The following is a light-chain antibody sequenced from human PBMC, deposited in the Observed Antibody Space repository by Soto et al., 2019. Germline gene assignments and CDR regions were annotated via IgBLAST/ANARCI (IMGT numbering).Light chain of an antibody. Sequence: EIVLTQSPGTLWLSPGERATLSCRASQSVSSSYLAWYQQKPGQAPRLLIYGASSRATGIPDRFSGSGSGTDFTLTISRLEPEDFAVYYCQQYGSSPWTFGQGTKVEIK. CDR3: QQYGSSPWT. J-gene: IGKJ1*01. V-gene: IGKV3-20*01. CDR1: QSVSSSY. CDR2: GAS.